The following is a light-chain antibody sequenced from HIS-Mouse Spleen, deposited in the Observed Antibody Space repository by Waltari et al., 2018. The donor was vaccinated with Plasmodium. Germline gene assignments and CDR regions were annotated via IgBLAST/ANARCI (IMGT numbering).Light chain of an antibody. CDR2: GAY. J-gene: IGKJ3*01. CDR1: QSVSRN. Sequence: ILMTQSPSTLSVSPGERATLSFRASQSVSRNLAWYQQQPGNAPSRLIYGAYSMDSGIPARFSGSGSGTEFTLTISSLQSEDFAVYYCQQYNNWSFTFGPGTKVDIK. V-gene: IGKV3-15*01. CDR3: QQYNNWSFT.